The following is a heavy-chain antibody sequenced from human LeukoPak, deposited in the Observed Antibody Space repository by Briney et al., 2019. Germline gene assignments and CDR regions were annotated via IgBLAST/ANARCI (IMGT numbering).Heavy chain of an antibody. CDR1: GFTVSSNY. D-gene: IGHD2-2*02. V-gene: IGHV3-66*01. CDR2: IYSGGST. CDR3: ARRCSSTNCYIY. J-gene: IGHJ4*02. Sequence: GGSLRLSCAASGFTVSSNYMSWVRQAPGKGLEWVSVIYSGGSTYYADSVKGRFTISRDNSKNTLYLQMNSLRAEDTAVYYCARRCSSTNCYIYWGQGTLVTVSS.